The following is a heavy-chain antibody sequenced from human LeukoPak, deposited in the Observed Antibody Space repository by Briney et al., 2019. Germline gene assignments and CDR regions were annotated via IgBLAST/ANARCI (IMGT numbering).Heavy chain of an antibody. CDR1: GGSIRNYY. CDR3: ARRTDSGSWYFDL. CDR2: IYYSGST. V-gene: IGHV4-59*01. J-gene: IGHJ2*01. Sequence: SGTLSLTCTVSGGSIRNYYWSWIRQPPGMGLEWIGNIYYSGSTNYNPSLKSRVTISVETSKNQFSLNLSSVTAADTAVYYCARRTDSGSWYFDLWGRGTLVTVSS. D-gene: IGHD6-6*01.